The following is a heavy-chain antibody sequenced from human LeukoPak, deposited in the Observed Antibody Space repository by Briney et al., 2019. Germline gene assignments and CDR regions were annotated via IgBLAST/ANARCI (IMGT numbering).Heavy chain of an antibody. D-gene: IGHD6-19*01. V-gene: IGHV1-18*01. CDR3: ARAVAVAGHTDY. CDR2: ISAYNGNT. CDR1: GYTFTSYG. Sequence: ASVKVSCKASGYTFTSYGISWVRQAPGQGLEWMGWISAYNGNTNYAQKLQGRVTMTTDTSTSTVYMELSSLRSEDTAVYYCARAVAVAGHTDYWGQGTLVTVSS. J-gene: IGHJ4*02.